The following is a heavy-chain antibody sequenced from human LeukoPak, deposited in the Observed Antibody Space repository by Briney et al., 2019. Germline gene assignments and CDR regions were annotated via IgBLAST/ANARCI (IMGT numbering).Heavy chain of an antibody. CDR1: GFTFSSYG. D-gene: IGHD1-7*01. CDR2: ISYDGSNK. V-gene: IGHV3-30*18. CDR3: AKDLNFYYFDH. J-gene: IGHJ4*02. Sequence: PGRSLRLSCAASGFTFSSYGMHWVRQAPGKGLEWVAVISYDGSNKYYADSVKGRFTISRDNSKNTLYLQMNSLRAEDTAVYYCAKDLNFYYFDHWGQGTLVTVSS.